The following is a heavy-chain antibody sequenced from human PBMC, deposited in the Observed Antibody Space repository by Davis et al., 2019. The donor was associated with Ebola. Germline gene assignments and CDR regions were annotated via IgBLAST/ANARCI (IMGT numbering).Heavy chain of an antibody. J-gene: IGHJ6*03. Sequence: GGSLRLSCAASKFTFSNYSMNWVRQAPGKGLEWLSSISSGGTYVYYADSVKGRFTISRDNAKNSLYLQMNSLRAEDTALYYCAREGLQPPYYYYYMDVWGKGTTVTVSS. D-gene: IGHD4-11*01. CDR2: ISSGGTYV. V-gene: IGHV3-21*01. CDR1: KFTFSNYS. CDR3: AREGLQPPYYYYYMDV.